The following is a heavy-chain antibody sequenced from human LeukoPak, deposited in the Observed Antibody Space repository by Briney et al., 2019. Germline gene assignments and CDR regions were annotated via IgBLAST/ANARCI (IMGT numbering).Heavy chain of an antibody. D-gene: IGHD3-10*01. CDR1: GFPISDHY. CDR2: ISRGGDAV. Sequence: NPGGSLRLSCAVSGFPISDHYMSWIRQAPGKGLDWVSYISRGGDAVYYADSVKGRFTISRDTAKNSLYLQMNSLRAEDTAVYYCARAWFGEFDYWGQGTLVTVSS. CDR3: ARAWFGEFDY. V-gene: IGHV3-11*04. J-gene: IGHJ4*02.